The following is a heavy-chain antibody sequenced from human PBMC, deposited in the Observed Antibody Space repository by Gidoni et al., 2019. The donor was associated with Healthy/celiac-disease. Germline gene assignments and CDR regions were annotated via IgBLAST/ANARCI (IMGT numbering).Heavy chain of an antibody. CDR3: ARAGKGGEKDY. CDR1: GFTFSSYA. V-gene: IGHV3-30-3*01. J-gene: IGHJ4*02. Sequence: QVQLVESGGGVVQPGRSLRLSCAASGFTFSSYAMHWVRQAPGKGLEWVAVISYDGSNKYYADSVKGRFTISRDNSKNTLYLQMNSLRAEDTAVYYCARAGKGGEKDYWGQGTLVTVSS. D-gene: IGHD2-15*01. CDR2: ISYDGSNK.